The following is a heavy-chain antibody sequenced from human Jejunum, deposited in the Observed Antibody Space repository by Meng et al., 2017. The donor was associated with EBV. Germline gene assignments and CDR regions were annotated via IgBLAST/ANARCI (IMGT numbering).Heavy chain of an antibody. J-gene: IGHJ4*02. CDR3: ARDSQYLARGYFDY. V-gene: IGHV4-4*02. D-gene: IGHD2/OR15-2a*01. Sequence: QGQLQAAGPGLVQTSGTLSLPCPVSGGSINNKNWWHWVRQAPGKGLEWIGEIDHTGTTHYNPSLKSRVTISLGTSMNQFSLELTSPTPADTAVYYCARDSQYLARGYFDYWGQGALVTVSS. CDR1: GGSINNKNW. CDR2: IDHTGTT.